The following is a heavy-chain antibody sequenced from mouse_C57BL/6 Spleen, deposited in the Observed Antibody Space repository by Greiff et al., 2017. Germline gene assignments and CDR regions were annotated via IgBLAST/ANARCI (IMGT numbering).Heavy chain of an antibody. CDR3: TRLGYYGSSHAWFAY. D-gene: IGHD1-1*01. CDR1: GYTFTDYE. CDR2: IDPETGGT. J-gene: IGHJ3*01. Sequence: VQLQESGAELVRPGASVTLSCKASGYTFTDYEMHWVKQTPVHGLEWIGAIDPETGGTAYNQKFKGKAILTADKSSSTAYMELRSLTSEDSAVYYCTRLGYYGSSHAWFAYRGQGTLVTVSA. V-gene: IGHV1-15*01.